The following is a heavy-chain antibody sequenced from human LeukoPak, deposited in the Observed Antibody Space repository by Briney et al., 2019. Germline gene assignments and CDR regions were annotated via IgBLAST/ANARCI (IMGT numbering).Heavy chain of an antibody. CDR1: GFAFNIYS. V-gene: IGHV3-21*01. Sequence: GGSLRLSCVASGFAFNIYSMNWVRQAPGKGLEWVSSISSSSSYIYYADSVKGRFTISRDNAKNSLYLQMNSLRAEDTAVYYCARSTLLCFDYWGQGTLVTVSS. J-gene: IGHJ4*02. D-gene: IGHD2-2*01. CDR3: ARSTLLCFDY. CDR2: ISSSSSYI.